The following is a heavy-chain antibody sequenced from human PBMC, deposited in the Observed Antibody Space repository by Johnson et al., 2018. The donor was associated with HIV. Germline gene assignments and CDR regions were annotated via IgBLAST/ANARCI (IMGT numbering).Heavy chain of an antibody. CDR3: AGGGSDVFDI. D-gene: IGHD3-16*01. V-gene: IGHV3-11*04. CDR2: ITGSGTVV. Sequence: MQLVESGGGLVQPGGSLRLSCAASGFTFSDYYMSWIRQAPGKGLEWVSYITGSGTVVYYADSVKGRFTISRDNAKNSRYLQMNSLRADDTAVYYCAGGGSDVFDIWGRGTMVTVSS. J-gene: IGHJ3*02. CDR1: GFTFSDYY.